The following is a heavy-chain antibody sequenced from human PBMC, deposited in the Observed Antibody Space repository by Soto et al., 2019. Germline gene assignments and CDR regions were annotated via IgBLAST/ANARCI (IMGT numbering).Heavy chain of an antibody. CDR1: GGTFSSYA. CDR2: IIPIFGTA. V-gene: IGHV1-69*06. CDR3: ARVTGCSSASCYDAHYYYYYGMGV. Sequence: QVQLVQSGAEVKKPGSSVKVSCKASGGTFSSYAISWVRQAPGQGLEWMGGIIPIFGTANYAQKFQGRVTITADKSTSRAYMELSSLGSEDTDVYYCARVTGCSSASCYDAHYYYYYGMGVWGQGTTVTDSS. D-gene: IGHD2-2*01. J-gene: IGHJ6*02.